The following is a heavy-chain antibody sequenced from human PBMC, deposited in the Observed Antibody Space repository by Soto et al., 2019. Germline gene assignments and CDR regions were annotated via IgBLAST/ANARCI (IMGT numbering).Heavy chain of an antibody. J-gene: IGHJ6*03. CDR3: ARVGRSSSWPKYYYYYYYMDV. D-gene: IGHD6-13*01. CDR2: INHSGST. Sequence: SETLSLTCAVYGGSFSGYYWSWIRQPPGKGLEWIGEINHSGSTNYNPSLKSRVTISVDTSKNQFSPKLSSVTAADTAVYYCARVGRSSSWPKYYYYYYYMDVWGKGTTVTVSS. V-gene: IGHV4-34*01. CDR1: GGSFSGYY.